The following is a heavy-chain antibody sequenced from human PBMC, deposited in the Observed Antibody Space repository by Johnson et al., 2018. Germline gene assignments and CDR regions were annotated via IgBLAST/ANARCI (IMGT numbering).Heavy chain of an antibody. CDR3: ARSGTNSLSSGYYPWNY. V-gene: IGHV3-74*01. D-gene: IGHD3-22*01. CDR2: VDSDGSST. J-gene: IGHJ4*02. Sequence: VQLQESGGGLVQPGGTMRLSCAASGFIFSNYWMHWVRQAPGKGLVWVSRVDSDGSSTTSADSVKGRFTISSDNAKNTLYLQMNSLRAEDTAVYYCARSGTNSLSSGYYPWNYWGQGTLVTVSS. CDR1: GFIFSNYW.